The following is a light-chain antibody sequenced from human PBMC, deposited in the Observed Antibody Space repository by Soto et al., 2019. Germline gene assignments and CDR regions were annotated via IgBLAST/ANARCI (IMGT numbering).Light chain of an antibody. CDR2: GAF. CDR1: QSVASNY. V-gene: IGKV3-20*01. J-gene: IGKJ2*01. Sequence: EIVLTQSPGTLSLSPGETATLSCRASQSVASNYLAWYQQKPGRAPRLLIYGAFNWATGIADRFSGSGSGTDFTLTISRLEPEDFAMYYCQQAGGAPYTFGQGTKLETK. CDR3: QQAGGAPYT.